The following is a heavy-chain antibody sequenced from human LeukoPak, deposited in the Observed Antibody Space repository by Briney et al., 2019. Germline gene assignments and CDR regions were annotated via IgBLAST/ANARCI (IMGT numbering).Heavy chain of an antibody. D-gene: IGHD1-20*01. CDR2: IYYSGST. J-gene: IGHJ4*02. Sequence: PSETLSLTCTVSGGSVSSGSYYWSWIRQPPGKGLAWIGYIYYSGSTNYNPSLKSRVTISVDTSKNQFSLKLSSVTAADTAVYYCARLITGTAHVIDYWGQGTLVTVSS. V-gene: IGHV4-61*01. CDR3: ARLITGTAHVIDY. CDR1: GGSVSSGSYY.